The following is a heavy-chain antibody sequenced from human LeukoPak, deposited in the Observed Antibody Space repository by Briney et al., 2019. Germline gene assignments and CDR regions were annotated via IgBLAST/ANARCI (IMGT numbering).Heavy chain of an antibody. CDR1: GFTVSSNY. CDR2: IYSGGST. V-gene: IGHV3-53*01. D-gene: IGHD6-6*01. J-gene: IGHJ4*02. Sequence: SGGSLRLSCAASGFTVSSNYLSWVRQAPGKGLEWVSVIYSGGSTYYADSVKGRFTISRDNSKNTLYLQMNSLRAEDTAVYYCAGAGSSAVFDYWGQGTLVTASS. CDR3: AGAGSSAVFDY.